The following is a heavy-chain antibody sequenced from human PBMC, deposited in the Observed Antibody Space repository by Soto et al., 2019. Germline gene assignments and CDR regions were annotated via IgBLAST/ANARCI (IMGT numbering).Heavy chain of an antibody. CDR3: ARARGGYFDWSHQNPYYYYYGMDV. V-gene: IGHV4-30-4*01. CDR2: IYYSGST. D-gene: IGHD3-9*01. CDR1: GGSISSGDYY. J-gene: IGHJ6*02. Sequence: PSETLSLTCTVSGGSISSGDYYWSWIRQPPGKGLEWIGYIYYSGSTYYNPSLKSRVTISVDTSKNQFSLKLSSVTAADTAVYYCARARGGYFDWSHQNPYYYYYGMDVWGQGTTVTVSS.